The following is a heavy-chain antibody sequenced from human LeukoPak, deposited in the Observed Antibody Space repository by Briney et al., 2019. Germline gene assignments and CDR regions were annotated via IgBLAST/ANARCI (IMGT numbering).Heavy chain of an antibody. V-gene: IGHV1-69*04. D-gene: IGHD5-18*01. CDR3: ARDRWATAMVIDY. CDR1: GGTFSSYA. CDR2: IIPILGIA. Sequence: SVKASCKASGGTFSSYAISWVRQAPGQGLEWMGRIIPILGIANYAQKFQGRVTITADKSTSTAYMELSSLRSEDTAVYYCARDRWATAMVIDYWGQGTLVTVSS. J-gene: IGHJ4*02.